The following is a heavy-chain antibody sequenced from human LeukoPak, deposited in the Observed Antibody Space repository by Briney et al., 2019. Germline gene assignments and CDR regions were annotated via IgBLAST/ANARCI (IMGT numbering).Heavy chain of an antibody. CDR3: ARGSGSGFDY. V-gene: IGHV4-59*11. D-gene: IGHD2-15*01. J-gene: IGHJ4*02. CDR1: GGSISSHY. Sequence: PSETLSLACTVSGGSISSHYWSWIRQPPGKGLEWVGYIYYSGSTNYNPSLKSRVTISVDTSKNQFSLKLSSVTAADTAVYYCARGSGSGFDYWGQGTLVTVSS. CDR2: IYYSGST.